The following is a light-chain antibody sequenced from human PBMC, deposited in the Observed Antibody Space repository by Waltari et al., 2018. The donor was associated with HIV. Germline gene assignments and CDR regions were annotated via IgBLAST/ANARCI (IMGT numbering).Light chain of an antibody. V-gene: IGLV2-23*02. Sequence: QTALTQPASVSGSPGQSITISCNGTSSDVGAYNPVSWYQQHPGTAPRLIIYDVSERPAGVSNRFTGSKSGNTASLTISGLQAEDEADYYCCSYVSEIVPCVFGGGTKLTVL. CDR1: SSDVGAYNP. CDR2: DVS. J-gene: IGLJ3*02. CDR3: CSYVSEIVPCV.